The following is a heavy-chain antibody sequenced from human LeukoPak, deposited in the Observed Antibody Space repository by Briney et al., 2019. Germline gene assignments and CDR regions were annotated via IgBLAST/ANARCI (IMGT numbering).Heavy chain of an antibody. J-gene: IGHJ1*01. V-gene: IGHV4-4*07. Sequence: PSETLSLTCTVAYGSSIGYYWSWIRQPAGKGLEWIGRIYTSGNTNYNPSLKGRVTISVDTSKNQFSLKLSSVTAADTAVYYCARGAGPYSSSWPHWGQGTLVTVSS. CDR1: YGSSIGYY. CDR2: IYTSGNT. CDR3: ARGAGPYSSSWPH. D-gene: IGHD6-13*01.